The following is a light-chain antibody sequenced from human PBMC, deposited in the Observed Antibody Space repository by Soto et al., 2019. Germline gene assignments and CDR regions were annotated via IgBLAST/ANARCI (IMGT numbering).Light chain of an antibody. CDR2: GNS. Sequence: QSVLTQPPSVSGAPGQRVTISCTGSSSNIGAGYDVHWYQQLPGTAPKVLIYGNSNRPSGVPDRFSGSKSGTSASLAITGLQAEEEADYYCQSYDSSLNGVVFGGGTQLTVL. CDR1: SSNIGAGYD. CDR3: QSYDSSLNGVV. J-gene: IGLJ2*01. V-gene: IGLV1-40*01.